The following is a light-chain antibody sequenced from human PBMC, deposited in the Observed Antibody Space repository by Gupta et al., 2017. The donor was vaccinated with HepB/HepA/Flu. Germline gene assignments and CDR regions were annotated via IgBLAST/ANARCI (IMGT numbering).Light chain of an antibody. Sequence: NLVSWYQQYPGEVPRLLIYERSKRPSGVSNRFSGFKSAYTASLTISGLQAEDEADYYCCSYAGDTIFDVVFGGGTKLTVL. J-gene: IGLJ2*01. V-gene: IGLV2-23*03. CDR1: NL. CDR2: ERS. CDR3: CSYAGDTIFDVV.